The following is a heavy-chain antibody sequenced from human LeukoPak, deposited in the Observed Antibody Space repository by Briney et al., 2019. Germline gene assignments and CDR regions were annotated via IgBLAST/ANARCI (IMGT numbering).Heavy chain of an antibody. V-gene: IGHV4-59*01. Sequence: KPSETLSLTCTVSGGSITTYYWSWIRQPPGKGLEWIGYIYYSGSTNYNPSLKSRVTISVDTSKNQFSLKLSSVTAADMAVYYCARGAGTENYWGQGTLVTVSS. CDR2: IYYSGST. CDR1: GGSITTYY. J-gene: IGHJ4*02. D-gene: IGHD1-7*01. CDR3: ARGAGTENY.